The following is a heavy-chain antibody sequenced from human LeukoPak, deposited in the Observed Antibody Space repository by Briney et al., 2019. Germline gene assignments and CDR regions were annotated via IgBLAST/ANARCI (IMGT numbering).Heavy chain of an antibody. J-gene: IGHJ5*02. V-gene: IGHV3-15*01. Sequence: GGSLRLSCAASGFTFSNAWMSWVRQAPGKGLEWVGRIKSKTDGGTTDYAAPVKGRFTISRDDSKNTLYLQMNSLKTEDTAVYYCTTENTADAENWFDPWGQGTLVTVSS. CDR2: IKSKTDGGTT. CDR3: TTENTADAENWFDP. D-gene: IGHD1-14*01. CDR1: GFTFSNAW.